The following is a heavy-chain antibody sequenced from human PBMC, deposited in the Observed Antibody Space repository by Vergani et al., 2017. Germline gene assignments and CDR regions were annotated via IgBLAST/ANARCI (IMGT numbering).Heavy chain of an antibody. J-gene: IGHJ6*02. CDR3: ARDQALLLWFGELSERNNRKHYGMDV. CDR1: GFTFSSYA. Sequence: QVQLVESGGGVVQPGRSLRPSCAASGFTFSSYAMHWVRQAPGKGLEWVAVISYDGSNKYYADSVKGRFTISRDNSKNTLYLQMNSLRAEDTAVYYCARDQALLLWFGELSERNNRKHYGMDVWGQGTTVTVSS. D-gene: IGHD3-10*01. V-gene: IGHV3-30-3*01. CDR2: ISYDGSNK.